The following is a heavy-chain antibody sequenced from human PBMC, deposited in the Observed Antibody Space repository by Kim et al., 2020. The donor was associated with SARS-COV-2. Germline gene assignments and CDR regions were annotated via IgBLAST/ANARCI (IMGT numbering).Heavy chain of an antibody. CDR2: I. Sequence: IIYAQKFQGRATLTTDTSTNTAYMELRGLRSDDAAVYYCARDGDGSGSLYYWGQGTLVTVSS. V-gene: IGHV1-18*01. CDR3: ARDGDGSGSLYY. J-gene: IGHJ4*02. D-gene: IGHD3-10*01.